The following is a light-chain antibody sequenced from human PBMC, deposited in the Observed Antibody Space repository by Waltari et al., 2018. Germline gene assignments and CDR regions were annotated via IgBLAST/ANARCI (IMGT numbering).Light chain of an antibody. CDR1: SSSTGAGYH. Sequence: QSVLTQPPSVSGAPGQRVTISCTGGSSSTGAGYHVHWYQHLPGTAPKLLIYDDDKRPSGVPDRFSASTSAPSASLAITGLQAEDEADYYCQSFDSSLGGSWVFGGGTKLTVL. CDR2: DDD. CDR3: QSFDSSLGGSWV. J-gene: IGLJ3*02. V-gene: IGLV1-40*01.